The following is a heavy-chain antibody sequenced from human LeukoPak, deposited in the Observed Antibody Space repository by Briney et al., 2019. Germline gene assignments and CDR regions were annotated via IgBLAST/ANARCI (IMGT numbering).Heavy chain of an antibody. J-gene: IGHJ4*02. CDR2: IFYSGST. Sequence: PSQTLSLTCNVSGGSISSGGYYWSWIRQHPRKGLEWIGFIFYSGSTSYDPSLKNRVSFSLDASKNQFSLTLTSVTAADTAVYYCARLYGDLWGQGTLVTVSS. D-gene: IGHD3-3*01. CDR1: GGSISSGGYY. V-gene: IGHV4-31*03. CDR3: ARLYGDL.